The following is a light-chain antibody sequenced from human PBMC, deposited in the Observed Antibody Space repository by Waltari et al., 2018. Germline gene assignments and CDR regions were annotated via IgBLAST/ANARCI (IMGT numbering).Light chain of an antibody. V-gene: IGLV3-19*01. J-gene: IGLJ2*01. CDR2: GEN. CDR1: RLRDYY. Sequence: SSELTQDPAVSVALGQTVRITCQGDRLRDYYASWYQQKAGQAPVLVIHGENKRPSGIPNRVSGSSSGNTASLTITGAQAGDEADYYWNSRDRSGDVVFGAGTKLTVL. CDR3: NSRDRSGDVV.